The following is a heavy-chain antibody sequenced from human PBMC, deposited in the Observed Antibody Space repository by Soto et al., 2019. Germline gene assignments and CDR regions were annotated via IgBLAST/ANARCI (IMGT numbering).Heavy chain of an antibody. Sequence: VASVKXSCKASGYTFTIYSMHWVRQAPGQRLEWMGWINAGNGNTKYSQKFQGRVTITRDTSASTAYMELSSLRSEDTAVYYCASSVTFGGVEDWFXPWGQGTLVXVSS. CDR3: ASSVTFGGVEDWFXP. CDR1: GYTFTIYS. CDR2: INAGNGNT. V-gene: IGHV1-3*01. J-gene: IGHJ5*02. D-gene: IGHD3-16*01.